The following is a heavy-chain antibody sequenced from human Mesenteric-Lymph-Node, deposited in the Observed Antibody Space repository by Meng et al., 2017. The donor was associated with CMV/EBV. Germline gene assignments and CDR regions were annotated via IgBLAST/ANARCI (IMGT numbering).Heavy chain of an antibody. CDR2: INPNSGGT. Sequence: QVQLVQSGAEVKKPGAAVKVSCTASGYFSGFYMHWVRQAPGQGLEWMGRINPNSGGTNYAQKFQGRATMTRDTSISTAYMELSRLKSDDTAVYYCARELARFWGQGTLVTVSS. D-gene: IGHD6-6*01. J-gene: IGHJ4*02. CDR3: ARELARF. V-gene: IGHV1-2*06. CDR1: GYFSGFY.